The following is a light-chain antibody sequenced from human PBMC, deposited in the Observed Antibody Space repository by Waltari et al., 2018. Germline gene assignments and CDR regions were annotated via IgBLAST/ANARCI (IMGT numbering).Light chain of an antibody. CDR2: DAS. CDR3: QQRGYWPPLT. J-gene: IGKJ4*01. V-gene: IGKV3-11*01. CDR1: QSVSNN. Sequence: ESVLTQSPATLSLSPGERATLSCRASQSVSNNLAWYQQKPGQAPRLLIYDASNRAPGVPARFSGSGSGTDFTLTISSLEPEDFAVYYCQQRGYWPPLTFGGGTKVEIK.